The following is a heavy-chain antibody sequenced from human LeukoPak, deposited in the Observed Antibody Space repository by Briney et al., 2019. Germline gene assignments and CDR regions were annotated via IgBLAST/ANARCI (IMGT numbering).Heavy chain of an antibody. CDR2: MNPNSGNT. CDR3: ARDKGSSGWLDY. V-gene: IGHV1-8*01. J-gene: IGHJ4*02. D-gene: IGHD6-19*01. Sequence: ASVKVSCKASGYTFTSYDINWVRQATGQGLEWMGWMNPNSGNTGYAQKFQGRVTMTRNTSISTAYMELSSLRSEDTAVYYCARDKGSSGWLDYWGQGTLVTVSS. CDR1: GYTFTSYD.